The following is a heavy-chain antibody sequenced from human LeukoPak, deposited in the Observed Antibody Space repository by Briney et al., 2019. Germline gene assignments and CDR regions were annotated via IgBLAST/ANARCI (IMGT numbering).Heavy chain of an antibody. Sequence: ASVKVSCKASGYTFTGYYMHWARQAPGQGLEWMGRINPNSGGTNYAQKFQGRVTMTRDTSISIAYMELSRLRSDDTAVYYCATWSEDTAMVDFDYWGQGTLVTVSS. V-gene: IGHV1-2*06. CDR3: ATWSEDTAMVDFDY. J-gene: IGHJ4*02. D-gene: IGHD5-18*01. CDR2: INPNSGGT. CDR1: GYTFTGYY.